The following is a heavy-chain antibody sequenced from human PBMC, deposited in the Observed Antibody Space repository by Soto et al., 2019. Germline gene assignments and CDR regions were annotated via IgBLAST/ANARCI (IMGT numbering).Heavy chain of an antibody. CDR2: IYYSGST. Sequence: SETLSLTCTVSGGSISSYYWSWIRQPPGKGLEWIGYIYYSGSTNYNPSLKSRVTISVDTSKNQFSLKLSSVTAADTAVYYCARDGSYYDILTGYQFYGMDVWGQGTTVTVSS. CDR3: ARDGSYYDILTGYQFYGMDV. V-gene: IGHV4-59*01. J-gene: IGHJ6*02. CDR1: GGSISSYY. D-gene: IGHD3-9*01.